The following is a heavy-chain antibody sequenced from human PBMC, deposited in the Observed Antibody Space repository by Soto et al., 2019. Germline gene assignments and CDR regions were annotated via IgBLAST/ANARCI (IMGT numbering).Heavy chain of an antibody. Sequence: PSETLSLTCAVYGGSFSGYYWSWIRQPPGKGLEWIGEINHSGSTNYNPSLKSRVTISVDTSKNQFSLKLSSVTAADTAVYYCARGLIVGVDYWGQGTLVTVSS. V-gene: IGHV4-34*01. CDR3: ARGLIVGVDY. CDR2: INHSGST. CDR1: GGSFSGYY. D-gene: IGHD1-26*01. J-gene: IGHJ4*02.